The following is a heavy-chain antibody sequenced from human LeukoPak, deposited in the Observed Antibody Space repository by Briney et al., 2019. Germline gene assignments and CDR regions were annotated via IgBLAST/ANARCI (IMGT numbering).Heavy chain of an antibody. D-gene: IGHD3-3*01. CDR2: IYYSGST. Sequence: SGTLSLTCAVSGGSISSSNWWSWVRQPPGKGLEWIGYIYYSGSTNYNPSLKSRVTISVDTSKNQFSLKLSSVTAADTAVYYCARVGYDFWSGYYSLNWFDPWGQGTLVTVSS. V-gene: IGHV4-4*02. CDR3: ARVGYDFWSGYYSLNWFDP. J-gene: IGHJ5*02. CDR1: GGSISSSNW.